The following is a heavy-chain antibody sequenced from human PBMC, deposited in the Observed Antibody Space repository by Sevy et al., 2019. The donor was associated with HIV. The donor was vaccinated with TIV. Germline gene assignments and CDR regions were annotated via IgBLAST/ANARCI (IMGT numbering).Heavy chain of an antibody. D-gene: IGHD4-17*01. CDR2: ISNSGSDI. CDR1: GFTFSSYE. CDR3: ARDLPPSATTVAHFDY. V-gene: IGHV3-48*03. J-gene: IGHJ4*02. Sequence: GESLKISCVASGFTFSSYEMNWVRQAPGKGLEWVSYISNSGSDIHYSDSLRGRFTISRDDAKNSLFLQMNSLRAEDTAVYYCARDLPPSATTVAHFDYWGQRTLVTVSS.